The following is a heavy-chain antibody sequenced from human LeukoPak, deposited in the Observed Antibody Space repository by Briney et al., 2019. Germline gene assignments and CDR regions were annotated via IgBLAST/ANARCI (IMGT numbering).Heavy chain of an antibody. CDR2: ISTDGYTT. CDR1: GFTFSSYW. CDR3: VVGGSPGY. V-gene: IGHV3-74*01. D-gene: IGHD2-15*01. Sequence: PGGSLRLSCAVSGFTFSSYWIHWVRQAPRKGLVWVSRISTDGYTTDYADFVQGRFTASRDNTKNTWSLEMNSLRAEDTAVYYCVVGGSPGYWGQGTLVTVSS. J-gene: IGHJ4*02.